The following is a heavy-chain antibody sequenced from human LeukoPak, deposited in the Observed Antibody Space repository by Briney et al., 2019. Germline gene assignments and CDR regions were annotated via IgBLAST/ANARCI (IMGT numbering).Heavy chain of an antibody. D-gene: IGHD7-27*01. CDR3: ARENWGLDY. J-gene: IGHJ4*02. V-gene: IGHV3-7*01. Sequence: GGSLRLSCAASGFSSNTYWMTWVRQAPGKGLEWVANIKQDGSKKNHVDSMKGRFTISRDNAKNSLYLQMNSLRAEDTAVYYCARENWGLDYWGQGTLVTVSS. CDR1: GFSSNTYW. CDR2: IKQDGSKK.